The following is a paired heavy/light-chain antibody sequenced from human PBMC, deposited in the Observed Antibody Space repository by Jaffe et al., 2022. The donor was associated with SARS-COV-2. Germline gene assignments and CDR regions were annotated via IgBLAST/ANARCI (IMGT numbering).Heavy chain of an antibody. D-gene: IGHD2-8*01. J-gene: IGHJ4*02. Sequence: EVQLVESGGALVPPGESLRLSCAASGFTFGSFWMGWVRQAPGKGLEWVATINEDGSDSYYVDSVKGRFTISRQNAKNSLFLQMDSLRAGDTAVYYCARASNGRSETEGHWGQGTLVFVSS. CDR3: ARASNGRSETEGH. CDR1: GFTFGSFW. V-gene: IGHV3-7*03. CDR2: INEDGSDS.
Light chain of an antibody. CDR1: QSLVHTDGNTY. J-gene: IGKJ1*01. CDR2: KIS. Sequence: DVVMTQSPLSLPVTLGQPASISCSSSQSLVHTDGNTYLNWFQQRPGQSPRRLIYKISNRDSGVPDRFSGSGSGTDFTLKISRVEAEDVGIYYCMQGTHWPWTFGQGTKVEIK. CDR3: MQGTHWPWT. V-gene: IGKV2-30*02.